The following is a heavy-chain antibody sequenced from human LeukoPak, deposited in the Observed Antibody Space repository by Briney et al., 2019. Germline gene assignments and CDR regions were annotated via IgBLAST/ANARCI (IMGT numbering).Heavy chain of an antibody. CDR2: IYYSGST. CDR1: GGSISSYY. V-gene: IGHV4-59*01. CDR3: AREYGSGSS. Sequence: SETLSLTCTVSGGSISSYYWSWIRQPPGKGLEWIGYIYYSGSTNYNPSLKSRVTISVDTAKNQFSLKLSSVTAADTAVYYCAREYGSGSSWGQGTLVTVSS. J-gene: IGHJ5*02. D-gene: IGHD3-10*01.